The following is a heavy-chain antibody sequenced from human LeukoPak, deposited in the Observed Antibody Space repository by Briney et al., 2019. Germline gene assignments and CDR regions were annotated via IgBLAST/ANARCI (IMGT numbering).Heavy chain of an antibody. J-gene: IGHJ3*01. Sequence: PSETLSLTCTVSGASLSGHFWSWIRQPPGKGLEWIGYIHHNGATNYNPSLHGRVSFSVDKSRNQFTLRLTSVTAADTATYFCARHAAGESSSGWHGNAFDLWGQGTTVTVS. D-gene: IGHD6-19*01. V-gene: IGHV4-59*08. CDR3: ARHAAGESSSGWHGNAFDL. CDR1: GASLSGHF. CDR2: IHHNGAT.